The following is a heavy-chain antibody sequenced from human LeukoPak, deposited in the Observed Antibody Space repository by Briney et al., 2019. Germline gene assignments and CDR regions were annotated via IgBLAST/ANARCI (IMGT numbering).Heavy chain of an antibody. Sequence: GGSLRLSCAASGFTVSSNYMSWVRQAPGKGLEWVSVIYSGGSTYYADSVKGRFTISRDNSKNTLYLQMNSLRAQDTAVYYCARGVGATFFDYWGQGTLVTVSS. D-gene: IGHD1-26*01. CDR1: GFTVSSNY. V-gene: IGHV3-53*01. J-gene: IGHJ4*02. CDR2: IYSGGST. CDR3: ARGVGATFFDY.